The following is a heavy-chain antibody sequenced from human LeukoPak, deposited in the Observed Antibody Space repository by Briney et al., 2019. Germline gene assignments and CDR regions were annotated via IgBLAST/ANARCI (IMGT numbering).Heavy chain of an antibody. V-gene: IGHV1-69*13. CDR3: AREGWELKVFSY. CDR1: GGTFSSYA. Sequence: SVKVSCKASGGTFSSYAISWVRQAPGQGLEWMGGIIPIFGTANYAQKFQGGVTITADESTSTAYMELSSLRSEDTAVYYCAREGWELKVFSYWGQGTLVTVSS. CDR2: IIPIFGTA. J-gene: IGHJ4*02. D-gene: IGHD1-26*01.